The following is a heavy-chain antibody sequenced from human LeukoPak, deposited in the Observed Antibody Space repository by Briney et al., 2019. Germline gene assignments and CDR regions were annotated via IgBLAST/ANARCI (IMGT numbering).Heavy chain of an antibody. CDR2: IWANGNDK. D-gene: IGHD2-15*01. J-gene: IGHJ6*03. CDR3: AKSIELFTYYYYYMDV. V-gene: IGHV3-33*06. CDR1: AFIFSHYG. Sequence: GGSLRLSCAASAFIFSHYGMHWVRQVPGKGLEWVAVIWANGNDKYYIDSVKGRFTVSRDNSKNTLYLQMDSLRAEDTAVYYCAKSIELFTYYYYYMDVWGKGTTVTVSS.